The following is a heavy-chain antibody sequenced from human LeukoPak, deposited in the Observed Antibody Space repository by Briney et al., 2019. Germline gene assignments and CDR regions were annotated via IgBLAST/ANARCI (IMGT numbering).Heavy chain of an antibody. CDR1: GGSISSGSYY. CDR3: ARDSFAGGYYHYLDV. CDR2: IYSTGIT. D-gene: IGHD3-10*01. V-gene: IGHV4-61*02. J-gene: IGHJ6*03. Sequence: NPSQTLSLTCTVSGGSISSGSYYWSWIRQPAGKGPEWIGRIYSTGITKYNPSLKSRVIISVDTSKNQFTLKLNSVTAADTAVYYCARDSFAGGYYHYLDVWGKGTTVTVSS.